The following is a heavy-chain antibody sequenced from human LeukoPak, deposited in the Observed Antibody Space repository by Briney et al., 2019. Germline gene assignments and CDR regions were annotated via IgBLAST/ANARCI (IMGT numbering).Heavy chain of an antibody. CDR3: ARGKPVTGTPDYYSYGMDV. Sequence: LSGGSLRLSCAASGFAFNTYSMNWVRQAPGKGLEWVSSITSSSTTIYYADSVKGRFTISRDNSKNTLYLQMNSLRAEDTALCYCARGKPVTGTPDYYSYGMDVWGQGTMVTVSS. V-gene: IGHV3-48*01. CDR2: ITSSSTTI. CDR1: GFAFNTYS. D-gene: IGHD1-20*01. J-gene: IGHJ6*02.